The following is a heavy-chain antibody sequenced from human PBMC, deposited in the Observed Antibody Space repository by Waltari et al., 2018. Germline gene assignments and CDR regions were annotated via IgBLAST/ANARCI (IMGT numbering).Heavy chain of an antibody. CDR3: ARGTVADYVLAAYYYGLDV. D-gene: IGHD4-17*01. J-gene: IGHJ6*02. CDR1: GGSSNGHY. CDR2: INHRGST. Sequence: QMQLQQRGAGLLKPSETLSLTCAVYGGSSNGHYWSWIRRPPGQGLEWIGEINHRGSTNYNLSLKSRVTISFDTSKNQFSLKLNSVTAADTAIYYCARGTVADYVLAAYYYGLDVWGQGTTVTVSS. V-gene: IGHV4-34*01.